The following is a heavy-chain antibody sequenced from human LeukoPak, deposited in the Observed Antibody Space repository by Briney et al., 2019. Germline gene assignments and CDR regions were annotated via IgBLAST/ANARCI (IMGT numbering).Heavy chain of an antibody. V-gene: IGHV1-24*01. CDR2: FDPEDGET. J-gene: IGHJ4*02. D-gene: IGHD2-21*02. CDR3: ATRDSARYYFDY. Sequence: GASVKVSCKVSGYTLTELSMHWVRQAPGEGLEWMGGFDPEDGETIYAQKFQGRVTMTEDTSTDTAYMELSSLRSEDTAVYYCATRDSARYYFDYWGQGTLVTVSS. CDR1: GYTLTELS.